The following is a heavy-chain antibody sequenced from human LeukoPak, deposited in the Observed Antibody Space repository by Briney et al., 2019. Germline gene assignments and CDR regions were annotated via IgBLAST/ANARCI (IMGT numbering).Heavy chain of an antibody. CDR3: ARGNSVAAAGPLFDY. V-gene: IGHV4-38-2*02. Sequence: SETLSLTCTVSGYSISSGYYWGWIRQPPGKGLEWIGSIYHSGSTYYNPSLKSRVTISVDTSKNQFSLKLSSVTAADTAVYYCARGNSVAAAGPLFDYWGQGTLVTVSS. J-gene: IGHJ4*02. CDR2: IYHSGST. D-gene: IGHD6-13*01. CDR1: GYSISSGYY.